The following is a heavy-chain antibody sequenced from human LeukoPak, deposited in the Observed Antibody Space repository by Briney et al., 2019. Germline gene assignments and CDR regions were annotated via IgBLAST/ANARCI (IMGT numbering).Heavy chain of an antibody. J-gene: IGHJ4*02. CDR2: ISSGSSYI. CDR1: GFTFSSYT. Sequence: PGGSLRLSCATSGFTFSSYTMNWVRQAPGKGLEWVSSISSGSSYIYYADSVKGRFTISRDNSKNTLYLQMNSLRAEDTAVYYCAKASSYGDYPKYYFDYWGQGTLVTVSS. D-gene: IGHD4-17*01. V-gene: IGHV3-21*04. CDR3: AKASSYGDYPKYYFDY.